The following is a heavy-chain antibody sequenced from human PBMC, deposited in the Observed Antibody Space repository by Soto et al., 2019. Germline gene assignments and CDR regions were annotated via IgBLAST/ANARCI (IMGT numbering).Heavy chain of an antibody. D-gene: IGHD2-15*01. V-gene: IGHV4-34*01. CDR1: GGSFSGYY. J-gene: IGHJ4*02. CDR2: INHSGST. CDR3: PRTLVVVAARRRSGSFDY. Sequence: QVQLQQWGAGLLKASETLSLTCAVYGGSFSGYYWSWIRQPPGKGLEWIGEINHSGSTNYNPSLKRRVTISVDTSKNQFSLKLSSVTAADTAVYYCPRTLVVVAARRRSGSFDYWGQGTLVTVSS.